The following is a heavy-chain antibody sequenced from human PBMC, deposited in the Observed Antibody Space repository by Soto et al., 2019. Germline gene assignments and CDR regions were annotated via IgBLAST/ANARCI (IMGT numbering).Heavy chain of an antibody. V-gene: IGHV2-5*02. CDR1: GFSLSTSGVG. CDR2: IYWDDDK. J-gene: IGHJ4*02. Sequence: QITLKESGPPLVKPTQTLTLTCTFSGFSLSTSGVGVGWIRQPPGKALEWLALIYWDDDKRYSPSLKSRLTITKDTTKNQVVLTMTNMDPVDTATYYCARYGDYGTFDYWGQGTLVTVSS. D-gene: IGHD4-17*01. CDR3: ARYGDYGTFDY.